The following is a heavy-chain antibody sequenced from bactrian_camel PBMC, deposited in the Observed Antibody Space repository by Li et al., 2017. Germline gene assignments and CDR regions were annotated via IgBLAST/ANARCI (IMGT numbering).Heavy chain of an antibody. V-gene: IGHV3S40*01. Sequence: VQLVESGGGLVQPGGSLRLSCEASGFTFSIYAMSWVRQAPGKGLEWVSAINSGGGSTYYADSVKGRFTISRDNAKNTVYLQLDSLKTEDMAMYYCAKDGSEGGLWYGEIDYWGQGTQVTVS. CDR1: GFTFSIYA. CDR2: INSGGGST. D-gene: IGHD2*01. J-gene: IGHJ4*01. CDR3: AKDGSEGGLWYGEIDY.